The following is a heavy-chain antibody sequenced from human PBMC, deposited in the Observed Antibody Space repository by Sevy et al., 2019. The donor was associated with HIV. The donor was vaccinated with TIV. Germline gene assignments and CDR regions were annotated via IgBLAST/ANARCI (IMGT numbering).Heavy chain of an antibody. V-gene: IGHV3-23*01. CDR3: ANDPKWEIIAGYFDY. CDR2: ISGSGGST. D-gene: IGHD1-26*01. J-gene: IGHJ4*02. CDR1: GFTFSSYA. Sequence: GGSLRLSCAASGFTFSSYAMSWVRQAPGKGLEWVSAISGSGGSTYYADSVKGRFTISRDTSKNTLYLQMNSLSAEDTAVNYCANDPKWEIIAGYFDYWGQGALVTVSS.